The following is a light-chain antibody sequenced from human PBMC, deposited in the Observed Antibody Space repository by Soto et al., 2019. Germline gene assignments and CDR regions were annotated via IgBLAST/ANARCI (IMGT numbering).Light chain of an antibody. CDR1: QSFSDIR. Sequence: ETVWTQAPGTLSLSAGERATLSCGGSQSFSDIRLAWYQQKPGQSPRLLIYSASRRATGIPDRFSGSGSGTDFTLTISRLEPEDFAVYYCQYYGYSPWTFGQGTKVDNK. V-gene: IGKV3-20*01. CDR3: QYYGYSPWT. CDR2: SAS. J-gene: IGKJ1*01.